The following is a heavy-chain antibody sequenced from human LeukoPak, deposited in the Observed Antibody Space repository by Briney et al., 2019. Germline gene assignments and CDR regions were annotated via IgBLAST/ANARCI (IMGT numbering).Heavy chain of an antibody. D-gene: IGHD2/OR15-2a*01. V-gene: IGHV4-59*02. J-gene: IGHJ3*02. CDR2: MHGSGSP. Sequence: SETLSLTCTVSGASVRSDHWNWIRQSPGKGLEWIAYMHGSGSPNYNPSLASRLTLSVGATENLLSLKLTSVTAADTAVYFCARDLSVNAFDIWGQGTLVTVSS. CDR1: GASVRSDH. CDR3: ARDLSVNAFDI.